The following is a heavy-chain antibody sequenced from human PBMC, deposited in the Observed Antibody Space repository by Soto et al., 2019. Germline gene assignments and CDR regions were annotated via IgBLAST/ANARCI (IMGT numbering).Heavy chain of an antibody. CDR3: ARAVYYYDSTGTPPSYYYGMDV. CDR1: GYTFTSYG. Sequence: ASVKVSCKASGYTFTSYGISWVRQAPGQGLEWMGWISAYNGNTNYAQKLRGRVTMTTDTSTSTAYMELRSLRSDDTAVYYCARAVYYYDSTGTPPSYYYGMDVWGQGTMVT. CDR2: ISAYNGNT. D-gene: IGHD3-22*01. J-gene: IGHJ6*02. V-gene: IGHV1-18*01.